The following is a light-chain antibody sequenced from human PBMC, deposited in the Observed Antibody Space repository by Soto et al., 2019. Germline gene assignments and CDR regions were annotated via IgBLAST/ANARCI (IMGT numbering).Light chain of an antibody. CDR1: SSDIGAYDY. Sequence: QSALTQPASLSGSPVQSITISCTGTSSDIGAYDYVSWFQQHPGKAPKLMISEVNNRPSGVSNRFSGSKSGNTAYLTISGLHVEYEAVYYCCSYVASSTSYVFGTGTKVTVL. CDR3: CSYVASSTSYV. V-gene: IGLV2-14*01. J-gene: IGLJ1*01. CDR2: EVN.